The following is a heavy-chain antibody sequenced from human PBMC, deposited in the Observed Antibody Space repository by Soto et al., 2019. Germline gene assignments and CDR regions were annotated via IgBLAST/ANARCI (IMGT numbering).Heavy chain of an antibody. V-gene: IGHV3-30*18. D-gene: IGHD3-10*01. CDR1: GFTFSSYG. CDR2: ISYDGSNK. Sequence: QVQLVESGGGVVQPGRSLRLSCAASGFTFSSYGMHWVRQAPGKGLEWVEVISYDGSNKYYADSVKGRFTISRDNSKNTLYLQMNSLRAEDTAVYYCAKARYGSGLPDYWGQGTLVTVSS. J-gene: IGHJ4*02. CDR3: AKARYGSGLPDY.